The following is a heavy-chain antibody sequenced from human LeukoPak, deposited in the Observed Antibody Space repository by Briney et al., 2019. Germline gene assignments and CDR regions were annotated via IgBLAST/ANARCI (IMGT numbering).Heavy chain of an antibody. J-gene: IGHJ4*02. V-gene: IGHV4-39*01. D-gene: IGHD3-10*01. CDR1: GGSISSSGYY. CDR2: IYYSGTT. Sequence: SETLSLTCTVSGGSISSSGYYWGWIRQPPGKGLEWIGTIYYSGTTYYNPSLKSRVTMSVDTSKNQFSLNLSSVTAADTAVYYCARQKGNFDYWGQGTLVTVSS. CDR3: ARQKGNFDY.